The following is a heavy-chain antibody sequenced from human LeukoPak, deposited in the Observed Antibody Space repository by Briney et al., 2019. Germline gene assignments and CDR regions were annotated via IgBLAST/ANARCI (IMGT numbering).Heavy chain of an antibody. CDR2: IIPIFGTA. D-gene: IGHD3-22*01. V-gene: IGHV1-69*05. Sequence: SVEVSCKASGGTFSSYAISRVRQAPGQGLEWMGRIIPIFGTANYAQKFQGRVTITTDESTSTAYMELSSLRSEDTAVYYCARSSGDSSGPLSYWGQGTLVTVSS. CDR3: ARSSGDSSGPLSY. CDR1: GGTFSSYA. J-gene: IGHJ4*02.